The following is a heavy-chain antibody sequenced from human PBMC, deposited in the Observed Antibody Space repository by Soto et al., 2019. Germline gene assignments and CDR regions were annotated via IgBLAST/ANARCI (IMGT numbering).Heavy chain of an antibody. CDR3: AKDMGTAARSWGMDV. Sequence: QVQLVESGGGVIQPGRSLRLSCVASRFTFSSSGMHWVRQAPGKGLEWVASISYDESEKYNADSVKGRFTISRDNSKNTLYLQMNSLRVEDTAVYHCAKDMGTAARSWGMDVWGQGTTVTVSS. D-gene: IGHD2-2*01. CDR1: RFTFSSSG. V-gene: IGHV3-30*18. J-gene: IGHJ6*02. CDR2: ISYDESEK.